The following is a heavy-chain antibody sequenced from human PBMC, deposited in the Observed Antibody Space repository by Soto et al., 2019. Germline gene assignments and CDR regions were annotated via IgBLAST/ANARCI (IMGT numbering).Heavy chain of an antibody. D-gene: IGHD3-22*01. Sequence: GGSLRLSCAASGFTFSSYAMHWVRQAPGKELEWVAVISYDGSNKYYADSVKGRFTISRDNSKNTLYLQMNSLRAEDTAVYYCARIYDSSGYYYVNAFDIWGQGTMVTVSS. J-gene: IGHJ3*02. V-gene: IGHV3-30-3*01. CDR3: ARIYDSSGYYYVNAFDI. CDR2: ISYDGSNK. CDR1: GFTFSSYA.